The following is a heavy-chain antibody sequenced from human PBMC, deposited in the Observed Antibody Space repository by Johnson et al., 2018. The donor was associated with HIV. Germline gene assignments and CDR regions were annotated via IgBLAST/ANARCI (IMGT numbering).Heavy chain of an antibody. D-gene: IGHD4/OR15-4a*01. CDR3: AKGRNTYGADVFDS. V-gene: IGHV3-30*18. Sequence: QVQLVESGGGVVQPGRSLRLSCAVSGFTFSSFGMHWVRQAPGKGLEWMAVTSSAGSDKYYADSVKGRFTISRDNSKNTLYLQMNSLRVEDTAVYYCAKGRNTYGADVFDSWGQGTMVNVSS. J-gene: IGHJ3*02. CDR2: TSSAGSDK. CDR1: GFTFSSFG.